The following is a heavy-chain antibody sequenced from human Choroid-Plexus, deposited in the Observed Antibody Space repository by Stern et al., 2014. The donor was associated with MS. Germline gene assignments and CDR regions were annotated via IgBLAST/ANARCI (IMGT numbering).Heavy chain of an antibody. CDR3: AKDRQYLTFFFDF. J-gene: IGHJ4*02. D-gene: IGHD2/OR15-2a*01. V-gene: IGHV3-30*18. CDR1: GFSFSSFG. CDR2: KSYDGSK. Sequence: VQLVESGGGVVQPGRPLRLSCAASGFSFSSFGMHWVRQAPGKGLEWVALKSYDGSKDYGGSVKGRFAISRDNSKNTLYLQMNSLRAEDTAVYYCAKDRQYLTFFFDFWGQGSLVTVSS.